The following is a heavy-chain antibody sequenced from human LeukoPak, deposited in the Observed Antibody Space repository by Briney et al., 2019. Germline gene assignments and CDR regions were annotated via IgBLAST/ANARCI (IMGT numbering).Heavy chain of an antibody. J-gene: IGHJ3*02. CDR1: GGSISSSSYY. Sequence: PSETLSLTCTVSGGSISSSSYYWSWIRQPPGKGLEWIGEINHSGSTNYNPSLKSRVTISVDTSKNQFSLKLSSVTAADTAVYYCARDSTALGAFDIWGQGTMVTVSS. V-gene: IGHV4-39*07. D-gene: IGHD2-2*01. CDR2: INHSGST. CDR3: ARDSTALGAFDI.